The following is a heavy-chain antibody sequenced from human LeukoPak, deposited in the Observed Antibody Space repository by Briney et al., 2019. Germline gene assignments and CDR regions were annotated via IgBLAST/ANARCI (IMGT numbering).Heavy chain of an antibody. CDR2: VIPILGTT. Sequence: ASVKVSCKASGTTFSRSAVSWVRQAPGQGLEWMGGVIPILGTTNYAQKFQDRVSITTDESTSTAYMEVTSLRSVDTAVYYCARDVGSATMGFDSWGQGTLVTVSS. CDR1: GTTFSRSA. V-gene: IGHV1-69*05. D-gene: IGHD1-26*01. CDR3: ARDVGSATMGFDS. J-gene: IGHJ4*02.